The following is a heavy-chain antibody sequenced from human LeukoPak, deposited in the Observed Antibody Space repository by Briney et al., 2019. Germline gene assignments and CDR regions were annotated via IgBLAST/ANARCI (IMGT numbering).Heavy chain of an antibody. D-gene: IGHD3-9*01. CDR1: GGTFSSYA. CDR2: ISAYNGNT. CDR3: ARGTILAGYYFFDY. V-gene: IGHV1-18*01. Sequence: ASVKVSAKASGGTFSSYAINWVRQAPGQGLEWMGWISAYNGNTNYAQKLQGRVTMTTDTSTSTAYMELRSLRSDDTAVYYCARGTILAGYYFFDYWGQGTLVTVSS. J-gene: IGHJ4*02.